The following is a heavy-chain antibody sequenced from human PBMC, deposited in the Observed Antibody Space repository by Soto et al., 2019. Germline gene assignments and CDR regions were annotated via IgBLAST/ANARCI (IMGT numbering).Heavy chain of an antibody. CDR1: GYRFSSHF. CDR2: INAGDGNT. V-gene: IGHV1-3*01. J-gene: IGHJ4*02. Sequence: ASVTVSCKASGYRFSSHFIHWVRQAPRQRLEWMAWINAGDGNTKYSEKFQGRVTITRDTSANTVYMELSSLTSEDTAVYYCARGTGTSCFDYWGKGTPVTVSS. D-gene: IGHD2-2*01. CDR3: ARGTGTSCFDY.